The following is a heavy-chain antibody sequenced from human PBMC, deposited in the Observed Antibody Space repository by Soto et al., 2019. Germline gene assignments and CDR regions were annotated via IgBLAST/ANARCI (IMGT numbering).Heavy chain of an antibody. CDR1: GFTFLSYA. D-gene: IGHD1-26*01. J-gene: IGHJ3*02. CDR3: ARDMGGTFDI. V-gene: IGHV3-30-3*01. CDR2: ISYDGSNK. Sequence: PGGSLRLSCAASGFTFLSYAMHWVRQAPGKGLEWVAVISYDGSNKYFADSVKGRFTISRDNSKNTLYLQMNALRTEDTAVYYFARDMGGTFDIWGQATMVTVSS.